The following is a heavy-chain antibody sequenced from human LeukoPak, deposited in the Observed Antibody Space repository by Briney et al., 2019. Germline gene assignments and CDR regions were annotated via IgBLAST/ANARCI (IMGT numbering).Heavy chain of an antibody. CDR3: ALRSGYYAGFDY. V-gene: IGHV3-53*01. J-gene: IGHJ4*02. CDR2: IYSGGST. Sequence: GGSLRLSCAASGFTVSSNYMSWVRQAPGKGLEWVSVIYSGGSTYCADSVKGRFTISRDNSKNTLYLQMNSLRAEDTAVYYCALRSGYYAGFDYWGQGTLVTVSS. D-gene: IGHD3-3*01. CDR1: GFTVSSNY.